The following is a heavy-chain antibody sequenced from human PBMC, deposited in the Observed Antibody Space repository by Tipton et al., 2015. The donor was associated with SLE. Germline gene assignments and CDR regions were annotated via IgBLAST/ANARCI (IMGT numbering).Heavy chain of an antibody. CDR2: ISYDASNT. Sequence: SLRLSCTGSGFTFRSNAMHWVRQAPGKGLEWVAIISYDASNTYYADSVKGRFTISRDNSKNKLFLQMTSLRDEDTAVYFCARERRDYSGSGSYYSGSSLGLDYWGQGTLVTVSS. CDR1: GFTFRSNA. J-gene: IGHJ4*02. CDR3: ARERRDYSGSGSYYSGSSLGLDY. D-gene: IGHD3-10*01. V-gene: IGHV3-30*04.